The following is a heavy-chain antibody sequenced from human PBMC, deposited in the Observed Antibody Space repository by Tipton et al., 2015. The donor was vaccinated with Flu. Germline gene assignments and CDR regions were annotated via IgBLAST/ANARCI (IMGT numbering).Heavy chain of an antibody. J-gene: IGHJ5*01. Sequence: TLSLTCTASGGSISSFYWSWIRQPAGKGLEWIGRMYSSGTTKYNPSLKSRVTMSVDTTKNQFSLKLSSVTAADTAVYYCARGSGSGTYVIFDFWGQGTLVTVSS. V-gene: IGHV4-4*07. CDR2: MYSSGTT. CDR1: GGSISSFY. D-gene: IGHD3-10*01. CDR3: ARGSGSGTYVIFDF.